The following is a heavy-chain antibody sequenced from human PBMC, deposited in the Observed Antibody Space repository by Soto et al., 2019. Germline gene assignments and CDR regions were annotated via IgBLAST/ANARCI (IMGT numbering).Heavy chain of an antibody. CDR2: ISATTGNT. J-gene: IGHJ4*02. CDR1: GFKFSIYS. Sequence: GSLRLARSASGFKFSIYSIIWFRQSPGKGLEWVSGISATTGNTYYTNSVKGRFTISRDNLENTLFLQMNNLRAEDTALYYCAIDSDGGYWGQGTLVTVSS. D-gene: IGHD2-15*01. CDR3: AIDSDGGY. V-gene: IGHV3-23*01.